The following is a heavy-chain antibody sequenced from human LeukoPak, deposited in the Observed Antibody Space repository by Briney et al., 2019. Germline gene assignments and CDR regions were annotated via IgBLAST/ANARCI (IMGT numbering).Heavy chain of an antibody. CDR2: IIPILGIA. V-gene: IGHV1-69*04. Sequence: GASVKVSCKASGGTFSSYAISWVRQAPGQGLEWMGRIIPILGIANYAQKFQGRVTITADKSTSTAYMELSSLRSEDTAVYYCASGGTYYDILTGYYLLWGQGTMVTVSS. J-gene: IGHJ3*01. D-gene: IGHD3-9*01. CDR3: ASGGTYYDILTGYYLL. CDR1: GGTFSSYA.